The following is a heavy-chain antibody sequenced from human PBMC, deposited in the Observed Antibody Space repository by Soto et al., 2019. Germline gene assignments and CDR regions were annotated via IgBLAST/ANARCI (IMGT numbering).Heavy chain of an antibody. D-gene: IGHD2-21*02. CDR2: ISAYNGNT. CDR3: ARDPGLSDYYYYYGMDV. CDR1: GYTFTSYG. V-gene: IGHV1-18*01. Sequence: ASVKVSCKASGYTFTSYGISWVRQAPGQGLEWMGWISAYNGNTNYAQKLQGRVTMTTDTSTSTAYMELRSLRSDDTAVYYCARDPGLSDYYYYYGMDVRGQGTTVTVSS. J-gene: IGHJ6*02.